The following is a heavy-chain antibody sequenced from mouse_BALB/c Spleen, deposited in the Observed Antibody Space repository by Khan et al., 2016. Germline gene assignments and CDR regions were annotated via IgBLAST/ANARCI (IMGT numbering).Heavy chain of an antibody. V-gene: IGHV9-3-1*01. CDR3: ASIYDGYYVGLYYAMDY. Sequence: QIQLVQSGPELKKPGETVKISCKASGYTFTNYGMNWVKQAPGKGLKWMGWINTYTGEPTYADDFKGRFAFSLETSASTAYLQINNLKNEDTATYFCASIYDGYYVGLYYAMDYWGQGTSVPVSS. CDR1: GYTFTNYG. D-gene: IGHD2-3*01. CDR2: INTYTGEP. J-gene: IGHJ4*01.